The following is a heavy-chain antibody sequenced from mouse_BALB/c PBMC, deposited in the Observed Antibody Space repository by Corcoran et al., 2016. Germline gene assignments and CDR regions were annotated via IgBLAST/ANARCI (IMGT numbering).Heavy chain of an antibody. CDR1: GYTFTNYG. CDR2: INTYTGEP. Sequence: QIQLLQSGAQLKEPGETAKITCNDSGYTFTNYGMNWVKQAPGKGLKWMGWINTYTGEPTYGDDFKGRFAFSLDTSASTAYLQINNLKNEDTATYFCAREPYAMDYWGQGTSVTVSS. V-gene: IGHV9-3-1*01. J-gene: IGHJ4*01. CDR3: AREPYAMDY.